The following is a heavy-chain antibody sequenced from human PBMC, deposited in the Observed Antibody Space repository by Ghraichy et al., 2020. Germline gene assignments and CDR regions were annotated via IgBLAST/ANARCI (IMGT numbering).Heavy chain of an antibody. CDR3: ASDHSDYVDHALDV. Sequence: GGSLRLSCVASGFNVNSFYMSWVRQAPGKGLEWVSLIYSGGGPYYADSVKGRFTISRDNSKNTLFLQMNSLRAEDTAVYYCASDHSDYVDHALDVWGQGTTVTVSS. CDR2: IYSGGGP. J-gene: IGHJ6*02. V-gene: IGHV3-53*01. CDR1: GFNVNSFY. D-gene: IGHD4/OR15-4a*01.